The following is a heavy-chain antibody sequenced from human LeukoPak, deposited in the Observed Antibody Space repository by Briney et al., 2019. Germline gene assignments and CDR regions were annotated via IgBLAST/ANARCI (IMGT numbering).Heavy chain of an antibody. Sequence: SETLSLTCTVSGYSISSGYYRGWIRQPPGKGLEWIGSIYHSGSTYYNPSLKSRVTISIETSKNQISLRLNSVTAADTAMYYCAKSGGYGLIDYWGQGTLVTV. V-gene: IGHV4-38-2*02. D-gene: IGHD1-26*01. J-gene: IGHJ4*02. CDR1: GYSISSGYY. CDR2: IYHSGST. CDR3: AKSGGYGLIDY.